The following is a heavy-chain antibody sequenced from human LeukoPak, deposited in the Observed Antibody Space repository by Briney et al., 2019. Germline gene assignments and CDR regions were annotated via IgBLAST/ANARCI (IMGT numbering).Heavy chain of an antibody. J-gene: IGHJ6*02. D-gene: IGHD5-12*01. Sequence: GGSLRLSCAASGFTFSSYWMHWVRQAPGKGLVWVSRINSDGSSTSYADSVKGRFTISRDNAKNTLYLQMNSLRAEDTAVYYCARGIKWLLYYYYGMDVWGQGTTVTVSS. CDR3: ARGIKWLLYYYYGMDV. CDR1: GFTFSSYW. V-gene: IGHV3-74*01. CDR2: INSDGSST.